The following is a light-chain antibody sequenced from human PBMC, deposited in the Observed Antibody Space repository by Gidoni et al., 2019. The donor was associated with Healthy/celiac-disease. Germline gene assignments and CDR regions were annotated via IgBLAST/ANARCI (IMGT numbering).Light chain of an antibody. V-gene: IGKV3-20*01. Sequence: ELVLTQSPCTLSLSPGERATLSCRASQSVSSSYLAWYQQKPGKAPRLLIYGASSRATGIPDRFSGSGSGTDFTLTISRLEPEDFAVYYCQQYGSSPCSFGQGTKLEIK. CDR3: QQYGSSPCS. CDR2: GAS. J-gene: IGKJ2*04. CDR1: QSVSSSY.